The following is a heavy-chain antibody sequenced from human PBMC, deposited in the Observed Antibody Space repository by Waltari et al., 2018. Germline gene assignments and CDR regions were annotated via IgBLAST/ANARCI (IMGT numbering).Heavy chain of an antibody. CDR3: ARDRSSGWFFDY. Sequence: QVQLQESGPGLVKPSETLSLTCTVSGGSISSHYWSWIRQPPGKGLEWIGYIYYSGSTNYNPSLKSRVTISVDTSKNQLSLKLSSVTAADTAVYYCARDRSSGWFFDYWGQGTLVTVSS. CDR2: IYYSGST. D-gene: IGHD6-19*01. J-gene: IGHJ4*02. V-gene: IGHV4-59*11. CDR1: GGSISSHY.